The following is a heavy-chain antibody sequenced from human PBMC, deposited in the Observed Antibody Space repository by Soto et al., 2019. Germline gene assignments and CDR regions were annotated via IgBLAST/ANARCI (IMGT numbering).Heavy chain of an antibody. V-gene: IGHV1-18*01. Sequence: QVQLVQPGAEVKKPGASVKVSCKASGYTFTTYGISWVRQDPGQGLEWMGWISAYNGNTNYAQNLQGRVTMTTDTSTITSYMELRSLRSDDTALYYCARESTARGLDYWGQGTLVTVSS. CDR2: ISAYNGNT. J-gene: IGHJ4*02. D-gene: IGHD3-16*01. CDR1: GYTFTTYG. CDR3: ARESTARGLDY.